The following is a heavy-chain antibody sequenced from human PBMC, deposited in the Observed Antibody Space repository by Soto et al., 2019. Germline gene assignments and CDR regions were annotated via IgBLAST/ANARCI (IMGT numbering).Heavy chain of an antibody. J-gene: IGHJ4*02. CDR2: ISSSGSTI. CDR3: ARARGRDFWSAYALDY. V-gene: IGHV3-11*01. Sequence: QVQLVESGGGLVKPGGSLRLSCAASGFTFSDYYMSWIRQAPGKGLEWVSYISSSGSTIYYADSVKGRFTISRDNAKNSLFLQMNTLRVEDTAVYYCARARGRDFWSAYALDYWGQGTLVTVSS. CDR1: GFTFSDYY. D-gene: IGHD3-3*01.